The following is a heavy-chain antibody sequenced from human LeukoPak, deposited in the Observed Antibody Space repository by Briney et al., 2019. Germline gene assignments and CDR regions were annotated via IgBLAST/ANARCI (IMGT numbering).Heavy chain of an antibody. V-gene: IGHV3-23*01. CDR1: GFTFRSYA. CDR2: VSTRAGTT. D-gene: IGHD3-10*01. Sequence: GGSLRLSCAASGFTFRSYAVSWVRQAPGKGPEGVSTVSTRAGTTYYADSVKGRFTISRDNSKNTLYLQMNSLRAEDTAVYYCANDSGEEELWFGEPMDFDFWGPGTLVTVSS. CDR3: ANDSGEEELWFGEPMDFDF. J-gene: IGHJ4*02.